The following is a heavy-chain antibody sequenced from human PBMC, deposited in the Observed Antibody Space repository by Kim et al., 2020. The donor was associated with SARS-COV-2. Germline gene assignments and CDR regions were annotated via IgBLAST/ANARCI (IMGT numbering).Heavy chain of an antibody. CDR2: LNAGNGNT. V-gene: IGHV1-3*01. J-gene: IGHJ6*02. D-gene: IGHD3-10*01. CDR1: GYTFTSYA. Sequence: ASVKVSCKASGYTFTSYAMHWVRQAPGQRLEWMGWLNAGNGNTKYSQKFQGRVTITRDTSASTAYMELSSLRSADTAVYYCAANYYGSGSYFYYYYGMDVWGQGTTVTVSS. CDR3: AANYYGSGSYFYYYYGMDV.